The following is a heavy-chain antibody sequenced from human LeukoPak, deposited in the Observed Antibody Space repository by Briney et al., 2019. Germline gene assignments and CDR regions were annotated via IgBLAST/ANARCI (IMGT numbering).Heavy chain of an antibody. Sequence: PGGSLRLSCAASGFTFSSYSMNWVRQAPGKGLEWVSSISSSSSYIYYADSVKGRFTISRDNAKNSLYLQMNSLRSEDTAVYYCARESRYSSGWWDAFDIWGQGTMVTVSS. CDR1: GFTFSSYS. V-gene: IGHV3-21*04. D-gene: IGHD6-19*01. CDR3: ARESRYSSGWWDAFDI. J-gene: IGHJ3*02. CDR2: ISSSSSYI.